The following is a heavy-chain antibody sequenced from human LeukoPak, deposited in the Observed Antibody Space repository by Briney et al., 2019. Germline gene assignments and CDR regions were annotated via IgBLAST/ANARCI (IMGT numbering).Heavy chain of an antibody. CDR2: ITPFNGNT. CDR1: GYTFTYRY. CDR3: AGSMANYAFDY. D-gene: IGHD2-2*01. V-gene: IGHV1-45*02. Sequence: SVKVSCKASGYTFTYRYLHWVRQAPGQALEWMGWITPFNGNTNYAQKFQDRVTITRDRSMSTAYMELSSLRSEDTAMYYCAGSMANYAFDYWGQGTLATVSS. J-gene: IGHJ4*02.